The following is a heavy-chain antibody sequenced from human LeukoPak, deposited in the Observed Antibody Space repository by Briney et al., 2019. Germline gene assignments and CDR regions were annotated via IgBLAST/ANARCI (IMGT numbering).Heavy chain of an antibody. D-gene: IGHD3-22*01. CDR2: IYYSGST. CDR1: GGSISSYY. Sequence: SETLSITCTVSGGSISSYYWSWIRQPPGKGLEWIGYIYYSGSTNYNPSLKSRVTISVDTSKNQFSLKLSSVTAADTAVYYCATQVLDSSGYVLDYWGQGTLVTVSS. J-gene: IGHJ4*02. V-gene: IGHV4-59*01. CDR3: ATQVLDSSGYVLDY.